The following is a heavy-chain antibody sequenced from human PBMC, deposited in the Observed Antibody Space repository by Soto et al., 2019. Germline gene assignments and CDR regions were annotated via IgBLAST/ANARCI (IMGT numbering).Heavy chain of an antibody. Sequence: GGSLRLSCAASGFTVSSNYMSWVRQAPGKGLEWVSVIYSGGSTYYADSVKGRFTISRDNSKNTLYLQMNSLRAEDTAVYYCARENYDILTGYYNGWFDPWGQGTLVTVSS. J-gene: IGHJ5*02. CDR2: IYSGGST. V-gene: IGHV3-53*01. CDR1: GFTVSSNY. D-gene: IGHD3-9*01. CDR3: ARENYDILTGYYNGWFDP.